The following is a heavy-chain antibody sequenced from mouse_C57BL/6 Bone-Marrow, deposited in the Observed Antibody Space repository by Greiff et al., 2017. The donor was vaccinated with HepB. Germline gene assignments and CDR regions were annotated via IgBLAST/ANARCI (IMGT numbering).Heavy chain of an antibody. V-gene: IGHV1-64*01. J-gene: IGHJ3*01. CDR1: GYTFTSYW. D-gene: IGHD1-1*01. CDR2: IHPNSGST. CDR3: ASYYYGSSYEAY. Sequence: QVQLQQPGAELVKPGASVKLSCKASGYTFTSYWMHWVKQRPGQGLGWIGMIHPNSGSTNYNEKFKSKATLTVDKSSSTAYMQLSSLTSEDSAVYYCASYYYGSSYEAYWGQGTLVTVSA.